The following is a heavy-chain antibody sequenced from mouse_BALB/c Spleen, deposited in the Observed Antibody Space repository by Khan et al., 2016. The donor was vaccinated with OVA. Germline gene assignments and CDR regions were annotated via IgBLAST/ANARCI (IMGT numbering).Heavy chain of an antibody. CDR1: GFTFSTYA. D-gene: IGHD1-1*01. CDR3: ARHNYGPFAY. Sequence: EVELVESGGDLVKPGGSLKLSCSASGFTFSTYAMSWVRQTPEKRLEWVATISSGGDNIFYPDSVKGRFTISRDNAKNTLYLQMSSLMSEDTAMYYCARHNYGPFAYWGQGTLVTVSA. V-gene: IGHV5-9-3*01. J-gene: IGHJ3*01. CDR2: ISSGGDNI.